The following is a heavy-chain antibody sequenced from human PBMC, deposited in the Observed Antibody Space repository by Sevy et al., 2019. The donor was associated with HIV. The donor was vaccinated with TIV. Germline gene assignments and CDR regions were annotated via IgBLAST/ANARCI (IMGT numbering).Heavy chain of an antibody. CDR1: GLTFSTYA. CDR2: IKQDESEK. CDR3: ARGNSGSFDY. V-gene: IGHV3-7*04. Sequence: GGSLRLSCVASGLTFSTYAMHWVRQAPGKGLEWVANIKQDESEKYYVASVKGRFTISRDNAKNSVYLQMNSLRPEDTAIYYCARGNSGSFDYWGQGTLVTVSS. J-gene: IGHJ4*02. D-gene: IGHD3-22*01.